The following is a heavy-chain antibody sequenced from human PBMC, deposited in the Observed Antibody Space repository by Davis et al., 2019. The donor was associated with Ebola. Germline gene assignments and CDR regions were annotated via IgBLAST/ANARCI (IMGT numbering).Heavy chain of an antibody. J-gene: IGHJ4*02. CDR1: GFTFSSYG. CDR2: IWYDGSNK. CDR3: ARVNRHGDPDY. D-gene: IGHD4-17*01. Sequence: GGSLRLSCAASGFTFSSYGMHWVRQAPGKGLEWVAVIWYDGSNKYYADSVKGRSTISRDNSKNTLYLQMNSLRAEDTAVYYCARVNRHGDPDYWGQGTLVTVSS. V-gene: IGHV3-33*01.